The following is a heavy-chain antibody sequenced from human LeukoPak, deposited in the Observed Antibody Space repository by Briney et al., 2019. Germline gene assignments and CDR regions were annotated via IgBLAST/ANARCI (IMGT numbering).Heavy chain of an antibody. CDR1: GHSISSGYY. CDR2: IYHSGST. V-gene: IGHV4-38-2*01. D-gene: IGHD6-19*01. Sequence: SETLSLTCAVSGHSISSGYYWGWIRQPPGKGLEWIGSIYHSGSTYYNPSLKSRVTISVDTSKNQFSLKLSSVTAADTAVYYCARVGGIAVAGTSYDFDYWGQGTLVTVSS. CDR3: ARVGGIAVAGTSYDFDY. J-gene: IGHJ4*02.